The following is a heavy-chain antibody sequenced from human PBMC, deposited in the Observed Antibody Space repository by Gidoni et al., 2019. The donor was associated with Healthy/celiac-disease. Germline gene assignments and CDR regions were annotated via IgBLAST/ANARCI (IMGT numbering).Heavy chain of an antibody. CDR1: GFTFGDYA. CDR2: IRSKAYGGTT. CDR3: TRRQLIPYYFDY. Sequence: EVQLVESGGGLVQPGRSLSPSFTASGFTFGDYAMSWFRQAPGKGLEWVGFIRSKAYGGTTEYAASVKGRFTISRDDSKSIAYLQMNSLKTEDTAVYYCTRRQLIPYYFDYWGQGTLVTVSS. D-gene: IGHD6-13*01. J-gene: IGHJ4*02. V-gene: IGHV3-49*03.